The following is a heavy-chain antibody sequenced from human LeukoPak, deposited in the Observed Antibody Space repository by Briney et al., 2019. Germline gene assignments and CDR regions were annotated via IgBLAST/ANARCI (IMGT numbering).Heavy chain of an antibody. CDR3: ARVTSSGGYYFDY. CDR1: GYSISSGYY. CDR2: IYHSGST. Sequence: SETPSLTCAVSGYSISSGYYWGWIRQPPGKGLEWIGSIYHSGSTYYNPSLKSRVTISVDTSKNQFSLKLSSVTAADTAVYYCARVTSSGGYYFDYWGQGTLVTVSS. V-gene: IGHV4-38-2*01. J-gene: IGHJ4*02. D-gene: IGHD6-25*01.